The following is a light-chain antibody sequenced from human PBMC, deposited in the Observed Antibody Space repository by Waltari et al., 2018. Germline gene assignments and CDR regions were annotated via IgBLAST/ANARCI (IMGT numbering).Light chain of an antibody. V-gene: IGLV1-47*01. CDR1: TPNHGPNY. CDR3: ATWDARLNAVV. Sequence: QSVLTQPPSASETPGQRVAISCSGATPNHGPNYVHWYQQVPGTAPKLLIYRNDQRPSGVPDRFSGSKSGTSASLAISGLRSEDEADYFCATWDARLNAVVFGGGTKLTVL. J-gene: IGLJ2*01. CDR2: RND.